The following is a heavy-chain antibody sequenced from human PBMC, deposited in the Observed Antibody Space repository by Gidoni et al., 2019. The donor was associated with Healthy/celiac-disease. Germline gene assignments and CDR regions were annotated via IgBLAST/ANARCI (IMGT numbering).Heavy chain of an antibody. J-gene: IGHJ5*02. CDR3: ARGTRSAAGTDWFDP. D-gene: IGHD6-13*01. V-gene: IGHV4-59*01. CDR1: GGSISSYY. Sequence: QVQLQESGPGLVKPSETLSLTCTVSGGSISSYYWSWIRQPPGKGLEWIGYIYYSGSTNYNPSLKSRVTISVDTSKNQCSLKLSSVTAADTAVYYCARGTRSAAGTDWFDPWGQGTLVTVSS. CDR2: IYYSGST.